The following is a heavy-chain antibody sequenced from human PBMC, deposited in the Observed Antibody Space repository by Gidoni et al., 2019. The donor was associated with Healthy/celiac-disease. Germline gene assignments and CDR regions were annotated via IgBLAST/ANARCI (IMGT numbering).Heavy chain of an antibody. CDR2: IKSKTDGGTT. D-gene: IGHD6-13*01. CDR3: TTVRQQLVGDYYYGMDV. J-gene: IGHJ6*02. CDR1: GFTFSNAW. V-gene: IGHV3-15*07. Sequence: EVQLVESGGGLVKPGGSLRLSCAASGFTFSNAWMNWVRQAPGKGLEWVGRIKSKTDGGTTDYAAPVKGRFTISRDDSKNTLYLQMNSLKTEDTAVYYCTTVRQQLVGDYYYGMDVWGQGTTVTVSS.